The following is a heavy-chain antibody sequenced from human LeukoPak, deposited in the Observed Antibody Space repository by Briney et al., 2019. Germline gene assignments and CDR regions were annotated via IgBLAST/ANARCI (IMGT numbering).Heavy chain of an antibody. Sequence: SETLSLTCTVSGGSISSYYWSWIRQPPGKGLEWIGYIYTSGSTNYDPSLKSRVTISVDTSKNQFSLKLSSVTAADTAVYYCARHGPSERDPYSGYDYVYYYYYMDVWGKGTTVTVSS. CDR3: ARHGPSERDPYSGYDYVYYYYYMDV. V-gene: IGHV4-4*09. CDR2: IYTSGST. CDR1: GGSISSYY. D-gene: IGHD5-12*01. J-gene: IGHJ6*03.